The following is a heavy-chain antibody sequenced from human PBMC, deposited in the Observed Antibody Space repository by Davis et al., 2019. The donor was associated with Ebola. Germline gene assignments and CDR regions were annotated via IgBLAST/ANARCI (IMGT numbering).Heavy chain of an antibody. Sequence: GESLKISCKTSGYNFATYWIAWVRQMPGKGLEWMGIIYPGDSDTRYSPSFDGQVTISVDRSISTAYLQWSSLKASDTAMYYCAKQESLYGSSDYWGQGTLVTVSS. CDR1: GYNFATYW. D-gene: IGHD3-22*01. J-gene: IGHJ4*02. CDR3: AKQESLYGSSDY. CDR2: IYPGDSDT. V-gene: IGHV5-51*01.